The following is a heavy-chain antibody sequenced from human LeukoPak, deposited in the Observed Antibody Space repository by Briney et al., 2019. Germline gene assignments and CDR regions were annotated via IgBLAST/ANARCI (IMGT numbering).Heavy chain of an antibody. Sequence: QSGGSLRLSCVAPGFTFSSYWMSWVRQAPGKGLEWVANIKQDGSEKYYVDSVKGRFTISRDNAKNSLYLQMNSLRAEDTAVYYCARRNDYSNYFSYWGQGTLVTVSS. CDR3: ARRNDYSNYFSY. J-gene: IGHJ4*02. CDR2: IKQDGSEK. CDR1: GFTFSSYW. V-gene: IGHV3-7*01. D-gene: IGHD4-11*01.